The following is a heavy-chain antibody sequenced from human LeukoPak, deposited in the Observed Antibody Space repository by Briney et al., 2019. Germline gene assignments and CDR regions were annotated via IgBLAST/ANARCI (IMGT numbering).Heavy chain of an antibody. CDR2: INAGNGNT. J-gene: IGHJ4*02. V-gene: IGHV1-3*01. CDR3: ARDFDAYYFDY. CDR1: GYTFTSYA. Sequence: ASVKVSYKPSGYTFTSYAMHWVRQAPGHRLEGMGWINAGNGNTKYSQKFQRRVTITRDTYASTAYMELSSLRSEDTAVYYCARDFDAYYFDYWGQGTLVTVSS. D-gene: IGHD3-9*01.